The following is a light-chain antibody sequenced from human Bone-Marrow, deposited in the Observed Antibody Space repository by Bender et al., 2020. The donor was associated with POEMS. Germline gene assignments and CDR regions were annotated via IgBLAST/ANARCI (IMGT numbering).Light chain of an antibody. CDR3: QSYDASLSGSYV. Sequence: QSVLTQPPSVSGAPGQRVTISCTGSSSNTGSGYDINWYQHLPGTAPKLLINGNFNRPSGVPDRFSASKSDTSASLVITGLQAEDEADYYCQSYDASLSGSYVFGTGTKVIVL. CDR2: GNF. CDR1: SSNTGSGYD. J-gene: IGLJ1*01. V-gene: IGLV1-40*01.